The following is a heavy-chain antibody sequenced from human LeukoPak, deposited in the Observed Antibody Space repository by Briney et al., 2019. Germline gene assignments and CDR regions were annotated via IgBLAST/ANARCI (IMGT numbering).Heavy chain of an antibody. Sequence: GGSLRLSCAASGFTFSSYAMSWVRQAPGKGLEWVSAISGSGGSTYYADSVKGRFTISRDNSKNTLYLQMNSLRAEDTAVYYCASGGDIVVVPAAHPFDYWGQGTLVTVSS. CDR1: GFTFSSYA. V-gene: IGHV3-23*01. CDR3: ASGGDIVVVPAAHPFDY. J-gene: IGHJ4*02. CDR2: ISGSGGST. D-gene: IGHD2-2*01.